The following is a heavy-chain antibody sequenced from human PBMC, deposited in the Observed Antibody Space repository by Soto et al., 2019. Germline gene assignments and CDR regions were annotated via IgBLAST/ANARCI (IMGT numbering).Heavy chain of an antibody. D-gene: IGHD3-10*01. Sequence: EVQLVESGGGLVQPGGSLRLSCAASGFTFSDHYMDWVRQAPGKGLEWVGRTKNKANSYTTEYAASVKGRFTISRDDSKNSLYLKRNSLKAEDTAMYYCAGVALGGSGIRLFDSGGQGPLVTVSS. J-gene: IGHJ4*02. CDR1: GFTFSDHY. V-gene: IGHV3-72*01. CDR2: TKNKANSYTT. CDR3: AGVALGGSGIRLFDS.